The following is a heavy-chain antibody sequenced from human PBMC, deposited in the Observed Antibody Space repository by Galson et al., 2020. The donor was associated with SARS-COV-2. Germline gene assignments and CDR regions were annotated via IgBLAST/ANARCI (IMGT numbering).Heavy chain of an antibody. CDR1: GGSISSSSYY. CDR3: ARDSLANSDCGGDCGNGY. D-gene: IGHD2-21*01. J-gene: IGHJ4*02. V-gene: IGHV4-39*07. Sequence: SETLSLTCTVSGGSISSSSYYWGWIRQPPGKGLEWIGSIYYSGSTYYNPSLKSRVTISVDTSKNQFSLKLSSVTAADTAVYYCARDSLANSDCGGDCGNGYWGQGTLVTVSS. CDR2: IYYSGST.